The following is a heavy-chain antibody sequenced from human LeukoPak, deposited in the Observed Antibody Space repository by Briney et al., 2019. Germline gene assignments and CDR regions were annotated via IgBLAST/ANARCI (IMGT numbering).Heavy chain of an antibody. Sequence: GGSLRLSCAASGFSFSSYWTYWVRQGPGKGLVWVSCVNGDGSRTDYADSVKGRFTISRDNAKNTLYLQMNSLRAEDTAVYYCASDSGSYFDRNNWFDSWGQGTLVTVSS. D-gene: IGHD1-26*01. V-gene: IGHV3-74*01. CDR2: VNGDGSRT. CDR3: ASDSGSYFDRNNWFDS. CDR1: GFSFSSYW. J-gene: IGHJ5*01.